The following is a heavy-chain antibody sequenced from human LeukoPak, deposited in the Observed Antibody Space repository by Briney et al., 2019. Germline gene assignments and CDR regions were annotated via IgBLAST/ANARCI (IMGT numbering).Heavy chain of an antibody. V-gene: IGHV3-74*01. J-gene: IGHJ4*02. CDR1: GFTFNEFW. CDR2: IHKDGLHT. CDR3: ARESEVAGTYYLDH. D-gene: IGHD6-19*01. Sequence: GGSLRLSCAASGFTFNEFWMHWVRQVPGKGLMWVSRIHKDGLHTWYADSMKGRFTISRDNAENTVYLQLNSLRVEDTAVYYCARESEVAGTYYLDHWGQGNLVTVSS.